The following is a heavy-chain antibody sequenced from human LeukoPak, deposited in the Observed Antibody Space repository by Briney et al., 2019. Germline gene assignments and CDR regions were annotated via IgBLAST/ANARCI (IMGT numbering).Heavy chain of an antibody. CDR3: ATSGRYAEDAFDI. CDR2: INSDGSFT. J-gene: IGHJ3*02. D-gene: IGHD3-16*01. V-gene: IGHV3-74*01. CDR1: GFTFRTFW. Sequence: QPGGSLRLSCAASGFTFRTFWMHWVRQAPGKGLVWVSRINSDGSFTNYADSVKGRFTISRDNAKNTLYLRMNSLRGEDTAIYYCATSGRYAEDAFDIWGQGKMVSVSS.